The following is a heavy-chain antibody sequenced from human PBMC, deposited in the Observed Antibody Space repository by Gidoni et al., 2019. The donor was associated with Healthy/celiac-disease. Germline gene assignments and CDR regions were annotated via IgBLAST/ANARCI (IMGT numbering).Heavy chain of an antibody. V-gene: IGHV3-23*01. CDR2: ISGSGGST. CDR3: ARSQRPVVDY. J-gene: IGHJ4*02. CDR1: GFTFSSSA. Sequence: EVQLLESGGGLVQPGGSLRLSCAASGFTFSSSAMSGVRQAPGKGLEWVSAISGSGGSTYYADSVKGRFTISRDNSKNTLYLQMNSLRAEDTAVYYCARSQRPVVDYWGQGTLVTVSS.